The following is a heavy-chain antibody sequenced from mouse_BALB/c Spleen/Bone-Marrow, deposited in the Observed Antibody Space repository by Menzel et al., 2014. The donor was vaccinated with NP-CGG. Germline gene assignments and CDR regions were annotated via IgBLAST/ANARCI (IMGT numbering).Heavy chain of an antibody. V-gene: IGHV5-12*02. CDR3: ARHLYGNYGAMDY. Sequence: EVKLMESGGGLVQPGGSLKLPCATSGFTFSDYYMYWVRQTPEKRLEWVAYISNGGGSTYYPDTVKGRFTISRDNAKNTLYLQMSRLKSEDTAMYYCARHLYGNYGAMDYWGQGTSVTVSS. CDR2: ISNGGGST. D-gene: IGHD2-1*01. CDR1: GFTFSDYY. J-gene: IGHJ4*01.